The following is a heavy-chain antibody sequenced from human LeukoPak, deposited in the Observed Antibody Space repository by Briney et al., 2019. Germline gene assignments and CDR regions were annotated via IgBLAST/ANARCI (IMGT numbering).Heavy chain of an antibody. CDR3: ARVHGKRAFDI. CDR1: GGSFSGYY. V-gene: IGHV4-34*01. J-gene: IGHJ3*02. CDR2: INHSGST. Sequence: SETLSLTCAVYGGSFSGYYWSWIRQPPGKGLEWIGEINHSGSTNYNPSLKSRVTISVDTSKNQFSLKLSSVTAADTAVYYCARVHGKRAFDIWGQGTMVTVSS.